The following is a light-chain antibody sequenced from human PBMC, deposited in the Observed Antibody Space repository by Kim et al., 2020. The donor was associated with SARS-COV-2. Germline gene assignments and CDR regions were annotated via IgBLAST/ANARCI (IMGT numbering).Light chain of an antibody. CDR2: EVT. J-gene: IGLJ1*01. Sequence: QPVLTQPASVSGSPGQSVTISCTGTSSDVGVYNLVSWYQQRPGKAPKLIIYEVTTRPSGVSDRFSGSKSGYTASLTISGLQAEDEGDYYCCSFAGCCSFVFGTGTKVTVL. V-gene: IGLV2-23*02. CDR1: SSDVGVYNL. CDR3: CSFAGCCSFV.